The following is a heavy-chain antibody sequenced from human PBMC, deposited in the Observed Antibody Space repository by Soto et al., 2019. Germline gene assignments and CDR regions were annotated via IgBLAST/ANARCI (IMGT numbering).Heavy chain of an antibody. D-gene: IGHD3-9*01. Sequence: PGGSLRLSCAASGFTFSSYAMSWVRQAPGKGLEWVSAISGSGGSTYYADSVKGRFTISRDNSKNTLYLQMNSLRAEDTAVYYCAKDEDDFDWFWCMDVWGQGTTVTVSS. V-gene: IGHV3-23*01. CDR2: ISGSGGST. J-gene: IGHJ6*02. CDR1: GFTFSSYA. CDR3: AKDEDDFDWFWCMDV.